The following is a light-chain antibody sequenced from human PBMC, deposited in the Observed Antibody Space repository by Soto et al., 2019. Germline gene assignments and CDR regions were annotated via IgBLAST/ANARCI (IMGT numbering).Light chain of an antibody. CDR1: QSVDSTF. V-gene: IGKV3-20*01. Sequence: EIVLTQSPGSLSLSPGQIATLSCRASQSVDSTFFVWYQDKPGQAPRLLIYGASKRDTGVPDRFSGSGSGTDFTLTISRLEAEDLAVYYCQQYMSSVTFGQGTKVEI. CDR3: QQYMSSVT. CDR2: GAS. J-gene: IGKJ1*01.